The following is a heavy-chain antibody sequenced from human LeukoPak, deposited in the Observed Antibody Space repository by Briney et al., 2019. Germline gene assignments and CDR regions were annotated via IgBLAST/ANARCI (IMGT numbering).Heavy chain of an antibody. J-gene: IGHJ6*03. Sequence: SETLSLTCTVSAGSISSYFWSWIRQPPGKGLEWIGYIYFSGSTNYNPSLKSRVTISVDTSKNQFSLKLSSVTAADTAVYYCARASVTYYYYYYMDVWGKGTTVTVSS. D-gene: IGHD4-11*01. V-gene: IGHV4-59*01. CDR1: AGSISSYF. CDR2: IYFSGST. CDR3: ARASVTYYYYYYMDV.